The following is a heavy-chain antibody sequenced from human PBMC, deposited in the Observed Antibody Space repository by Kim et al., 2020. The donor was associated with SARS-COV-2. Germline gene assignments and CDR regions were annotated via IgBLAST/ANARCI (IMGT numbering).Heavy chain of an antibody. CDR2: INHSGST. Sequence: SETLSLTCAVYGGSFSGYYWSWIRQPPGKGLEWIGEINHSGSTNYNPSLKSRVTISVDTSKNQFSLKLSSVTAADTAVYYCARGGDENWYFDLWGRGTLVTVSS. J-gene: IGHJ2*01. CDR3: ARGGDENWYFDL. CDR1: GGSFSGYY. V-gene: IGHV4-34*01.